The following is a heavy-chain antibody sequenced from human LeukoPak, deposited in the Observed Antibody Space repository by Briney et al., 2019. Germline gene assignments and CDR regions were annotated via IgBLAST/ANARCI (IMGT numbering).Heavy chain of an antibody. D-gene: IGHD3-3*01. V-gene: IGHV3-23*01. J-gene: IGHJ6*02. CDR2: ISASGGST. CDR3: AKAGGYYDFWSGYGPLYYYYGMDV. Sequence: GGSLRLSCAASGFTFSRCAMTWVRQAPGKGLEWVSAISASGGSTDYADSGKGRFTISRDNSKNTLYLQMNSLRAEDTAVYYCAKAGGYYDFWSGYGPLYYYYGMDVWGQGTTVTVSS. CDR1: GFTFSRCA.